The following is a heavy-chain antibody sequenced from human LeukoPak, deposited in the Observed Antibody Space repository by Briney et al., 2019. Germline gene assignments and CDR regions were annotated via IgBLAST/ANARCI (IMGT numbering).Heavy chain of an antibody. J-gene: IGHJ6*03. CDR1: GFSFSRYS. V-gene: IGHV3-21*01. CDR3: ARDPYSGSYGNYYYYFMDV. CDR2: ITSGSSYI. D-gene: IGHD1-26*01. Sequence: GGSLRLSCAASGFSFSRYSFNWVRQAPGKGLEWVSSITSGSSYIYYADSVKGRFTISRDNAKNSLYLQMNSLRAEDTAVYYCARDPYSGSYGNYYYYFMDVWGKGTTVTISS.